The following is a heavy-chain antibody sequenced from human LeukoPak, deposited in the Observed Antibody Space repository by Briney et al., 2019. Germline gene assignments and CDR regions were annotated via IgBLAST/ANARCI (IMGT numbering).Heavy chain of an antibody. V-gene: IGHV3-30*18. CDR1: GFSFISYG. Sequence: GGSLRLSCAASGFSFISYGMHWVRQAPGKGLEWVGVISDDGRNKKYAASVKGRFTIPRDNSKDTLYLQMNSLRDEDTAVYYCAKRPSDYGDYVTYFDYWGQGTLVTVSS. CDR3: AKRPSDYGDYVTYFDY. CDR2: ISDDGRNK. J-gene: IGHJ4*02. D-gene: IGHD4-17*01.